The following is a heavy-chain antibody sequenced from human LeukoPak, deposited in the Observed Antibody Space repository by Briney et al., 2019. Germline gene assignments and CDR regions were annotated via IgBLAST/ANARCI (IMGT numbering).Heavy chain of an antibody. CDR3: ARVRASSQDDAFDF. CDR1: GFTFDDYA. J-gene: IGHJ3*01. D-gene: IGHD6-13*01. CDR2: INWNGESK. V-gene: IGHV3-20*04. Sequence: GGSLRLSCAASGFTFDDYAMTWVRQAPGKGLDWVSGINWNGESKDYADAVKGRFTISRDNAKNSLYLQMNSLKTEDTALYFCARVRASSQDDAFDFWGQGTGVTVSS.